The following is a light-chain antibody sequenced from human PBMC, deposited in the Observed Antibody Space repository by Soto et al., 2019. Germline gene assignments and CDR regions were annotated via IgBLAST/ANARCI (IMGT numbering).Light chain of an antibody. Sequence: DIQMTQSPSSLSASVGDRVTITCQASQDIRYYLNWYQQKPGKAPKLLIYDASNLEAGVPSRFSGSGSGTDFTFTISTVQPEDVGTYYCQQYDILPLTFGGGTKVEMK. CDR1: QDIRYY. J-gene: IGKJ4*01. CDR3: QQYDILPLT. CDR2: DAS. V-gene: IGKV1-33*01.